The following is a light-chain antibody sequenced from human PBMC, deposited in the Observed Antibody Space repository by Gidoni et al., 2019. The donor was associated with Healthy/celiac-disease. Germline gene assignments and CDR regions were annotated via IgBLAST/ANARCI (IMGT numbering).Light chain of an antibody. Sequence: EIVMTQSPATLSVSPGERATLSCRASQSVSSNLAWYQQKPGQAPRLLIDGASTRATGIPARFSGRGSGTEFTLTISSLQSEDFAVYYCQQYNNWPPLTFGGGTKVEIK. V-gene: IGKV3D-15*01. CDR3: QQYNNWPPLT. J-gene: IGKJ4*01. CDR1: QSVSSN. CDR2: GAS.